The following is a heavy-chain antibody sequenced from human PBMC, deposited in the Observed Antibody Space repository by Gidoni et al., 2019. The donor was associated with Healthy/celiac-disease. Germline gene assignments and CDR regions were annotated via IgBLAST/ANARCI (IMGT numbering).Heavy chain of an antibody. CDR1: AFTFISYG. CDR3: ARDSPYSSSWYPGAFDI. J-gene: IGHJ3*02. D-gene: IGHD6-13*01. CDR2: IWYDGSNK. Sequence: QVQLVESGGVLVHPGSSLRLSCAASAFTFISYGMHWVRPAPGKGLEWVAVIWYDGSNKYYADSVKGRFTISRDNSKNTLYLQMNSLRAEDTAVYYCARDSPYSSSWYPGAFDIWGQGTMVTVSS. V-gene: IGHV3-33*01.